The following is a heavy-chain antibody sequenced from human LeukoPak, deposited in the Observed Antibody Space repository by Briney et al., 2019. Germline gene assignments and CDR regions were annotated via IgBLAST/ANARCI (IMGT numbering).Heavy chain of an antibody. D-gene: IGHD3-10*01. J-gene: IGHJ4*02. Sequence: SETLSLTCAVYGGSFSGYYWSWIRQPPGKGLEWIGEINHSGSTNYNPSLKSRVTISVDTSKNQFSLKLSSVTAADTAVYYCARALKGRFTIRKFVHDYWGQGTLLTVSS. V-gene: IGHV4-34*01. CDR1: GGSFSGYY. CDR3: ARALKGRFTIRKFVHDY. CDR2: INHSGST.